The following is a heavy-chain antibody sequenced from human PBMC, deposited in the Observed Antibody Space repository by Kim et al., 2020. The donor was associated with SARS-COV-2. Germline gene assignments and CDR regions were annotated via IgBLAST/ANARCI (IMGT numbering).Heavy chain of an antibody. CDR1: GYTFSKFD. J-gene: IGHJ3*02. Sequence: ASVKVSCKASGYTFSKFDIHWVRQTPGQGLEWVGRISTSTGDTNYVQKLQGRVSMITDTSTSTVYMELTSLRSGDTAVYYCARGRLRADAFDIWGQGTMV. CDR2: ISTSTGDT. CDR3: ARGRLRADAFDI. D-gene: IGHD2-8*01. V-gene: IGHV1-18*04.